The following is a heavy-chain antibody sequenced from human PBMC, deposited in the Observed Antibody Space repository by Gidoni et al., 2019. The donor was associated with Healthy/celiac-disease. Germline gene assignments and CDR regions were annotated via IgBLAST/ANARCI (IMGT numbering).Heavy chain of an antibody. CDR3: ARALSYGYREGFDY. D-gene: IGHD5-18*01. CDR2: ISSSSSYI. J-gene: IGHJ4*02. Sequence: EVQLVESGGGLVKPGGSLRLSCAASGFTFRSYSMNWVRQAPGKGLEWVSSISSSSSYIYYADSVKGRFTISRDNAKNSLYLQMNSLRAEDTAVYYCARALSYGYREGFDYWGQGTLVTVSS. V-gene: IGHV3-21*01. CDR1: GFTFRSYS.